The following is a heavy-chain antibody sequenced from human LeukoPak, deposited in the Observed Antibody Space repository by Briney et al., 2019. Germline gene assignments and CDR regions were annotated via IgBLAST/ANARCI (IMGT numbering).Heavy chain of an antibody. CDR2: IYYSGST. V-gene: IGHV4-39*07. Sequence: SETLSLTCTVSGGSIKSGSYFWGWIRQPPGKGLEWIGSIYYSGSTYYNPSPKSRVTISVDTSKNQFSLKLSSVTAADTAVYYCATRANSETWGQGTLVTVSS. CDR3: ATRANSET. CDR1: GGSIKSGSYF. J-gene: IGHJ4*02.